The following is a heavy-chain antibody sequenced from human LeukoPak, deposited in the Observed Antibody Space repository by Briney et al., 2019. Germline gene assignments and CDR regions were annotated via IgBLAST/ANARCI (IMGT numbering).Heavy chain of an antibody. CDR1: GFTFSSYE. D-gene: IGHD3-10*01. Sequence: GGSLRLSCAASGFTFSSYEMNWVRQAPGKGLEWVSYISSSGSTIYYADSVKGRLTISRDNAKNSLYLQMNSLRAEDTAVYYCARESSQGPDYFDYWGQGTLVTVSS. CDR3: ARESSQGPDYFDY. V-gene: IGHV3-48*03. J-gene: IGHJ4*02. CDR2: ISSSGSTI.